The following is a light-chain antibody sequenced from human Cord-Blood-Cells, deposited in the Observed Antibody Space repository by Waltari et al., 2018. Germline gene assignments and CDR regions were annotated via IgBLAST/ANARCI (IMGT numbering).Light chain of an antibody. V-gene: IGKV3-15*01. CDR3: QQYNNWWT. CDR1: QSVSSN. CDR2: GAS. J-gene: IGKJ1*01. Sequence: ELVITQSPATLSVSPGERATLSCRASQSVSSNLAWYQQKTGQAPRLLIYGASTRATGIPARFSGSGSGTEFTLTISSLQSEDFAVYYCQQYNNWWTFGQGTKVEIK.